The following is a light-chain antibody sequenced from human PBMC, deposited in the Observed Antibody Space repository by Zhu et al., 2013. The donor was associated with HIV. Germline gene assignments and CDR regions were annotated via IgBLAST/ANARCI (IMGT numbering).Light chain of an antibody. Sequence: EIVMTQSPATLSVSPGERVTLSCRATRSVTTNLVWYQQKPGQSPRLLIYGASSRATGIPDRFSGSGSGTDFTLTISRLEPEDFAVYYCQQYYSTPFTFGPGTKVDIK. CDR3: QQYYSTPFT. V-gene: IGKV3D-15*01. CDR2: GAS. J-gene: IGKJ3*01. CDR1: RSVTTN.